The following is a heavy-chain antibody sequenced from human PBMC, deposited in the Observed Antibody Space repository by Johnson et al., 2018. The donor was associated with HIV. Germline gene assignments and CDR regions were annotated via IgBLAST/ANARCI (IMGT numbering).Heavy chain of an antibody. CDR3: AKGNGDRSAFDI. Sequence: QVQLVESGGGVVRPGGSLRLSCAASGFTFSSYAMHWVRQAPGKGLDWVAVISYDGSNKYYADSVKGRFTISRDNSKNTLYLQMNSLRADDTAVYYCAKGNGDRSAFDIWGQGTMVTVSS. CDR2: ISYDGSNK. D-gene: IGHD4-17*01. V-gene: IGHV3-30*04. J-gene: IGHJ3*02. CDR1: GFTFSSYA.